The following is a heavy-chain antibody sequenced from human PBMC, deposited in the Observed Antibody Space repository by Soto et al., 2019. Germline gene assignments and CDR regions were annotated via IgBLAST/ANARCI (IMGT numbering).Heavy chain of an antibody. D-gene: IGHD2-8*01. V-gene: IGHV1-24*01. CDR3: TKLNGDSSNNWDFES. J-gene: IGHJ4*02. CDR2: LDPEDGER. Sequence: ASVKVSCKVSGYSLSELSMHWVRQAPGKGLEWMGGLDPEDGERIYAQKFQGRVTMTEDTSTDTAYMELSSLRSEDTAVYYCTKLNGDSSNNWDFESWGQGALVTVSS. CDR1: GYSLSELS.